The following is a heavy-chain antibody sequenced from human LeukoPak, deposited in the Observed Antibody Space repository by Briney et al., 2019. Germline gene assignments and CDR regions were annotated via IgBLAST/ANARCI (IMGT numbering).Heavy chain of an antibody. Sequence: SETLSLTCTVSGGSISSGSYYWSWIRQPAGKGLEWIGRIYTSGSTNYNPSLKSRVTISVDTSKNQFSLKLSSVTAADTAVYYCARDTGWGPAAIWYYFDYWGQGTLVTVSS. CDR3: ARDTGWGPAAIWYYFDY. J-gene: IGHJ4*02. V-gene: IGHV4-61*02. CDR2: IYTSGST. D-gene: IGHD2-2*02. CDR1: GGSISSGSYY.